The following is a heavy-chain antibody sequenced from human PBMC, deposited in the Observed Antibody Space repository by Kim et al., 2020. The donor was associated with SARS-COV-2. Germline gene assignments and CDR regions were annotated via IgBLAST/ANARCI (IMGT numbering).Heavy chain of an antibody. CDR3: AKDTNLYYYDSSGYFDY. J-gene: IGHJ4*03. D-gene: IGHD3-22*01. Sequence: GGSLRLSCAASGFTFSSYGMHWVRQAPGKGLEWVAVISYDGSNKYYADSVKGRFTISRDNSKNTLYLQMNSLRAEDTAVYYCAKDTNLYYYDSSGYFDY. CDR2: ISYDGSNK. CDR1: GFTFSSYG. V-gene: IGHV3-30*18.